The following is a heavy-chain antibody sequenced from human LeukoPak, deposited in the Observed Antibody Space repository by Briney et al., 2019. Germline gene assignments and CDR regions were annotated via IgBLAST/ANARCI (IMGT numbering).Heavy chain of an antibody. CDR1: GGTYSSYA. J-gene: IGHJ2*01. D-gene: IGHD6-19*01. CDR3: ARVSRQWLAVGHWYFDL. Sequence: GASVKVSCKASGGTYSSYAISAVRQATGQGLEWMGGIIPIFGTANYAQKFQGRVTITADESTSTAYMELSSLRSEDTAVYYCARVSRQWLAVGHWYFDLWGRGTLVTVSS. V-gene: IGHV1-69*01. CDR2: IIPIFGTA.